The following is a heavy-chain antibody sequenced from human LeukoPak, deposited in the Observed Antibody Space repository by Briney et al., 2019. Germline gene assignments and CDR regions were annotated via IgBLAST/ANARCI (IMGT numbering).Heavy chain of an antibody. CDR3: AKDPTDFDSSGQTYFDY. CDR1: GFIFSSYA. D-gene: IGHD3-22*01. J-gene: IGHJ4*02. V-gene: IGHV3-30*04. Sequence: GGSLRLSCAASGFIFSSYAMHWVRQAPGKGLEWVAVISHDGSDKYYADSVKGRFTISRDNSKNTLYLQMNSLRAEDTAVYYCAKDPTDFDSSGQTYFDYWGQGSLVTVSS. CDR2: ISHDGSDK.